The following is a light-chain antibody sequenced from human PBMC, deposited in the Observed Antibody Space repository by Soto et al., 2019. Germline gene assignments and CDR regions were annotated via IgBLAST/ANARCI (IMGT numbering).Light chain of an antibody. Sequence: DIQMTQSPSSLSASVGDRVTITCRASQTISNYLNWYQQKPGKAPKFLIYAASSLQSGVPSRFSGSGSGTDFTLTISSLQPEDFATYYCQQSYSSPGTFGPGTKVDIE. CDR1: QTISNY. J-gene: IGKJ1*01. CDR3: QQSYSSPGT. V-gene: IGKV1-39*01. CDR2: AAS.